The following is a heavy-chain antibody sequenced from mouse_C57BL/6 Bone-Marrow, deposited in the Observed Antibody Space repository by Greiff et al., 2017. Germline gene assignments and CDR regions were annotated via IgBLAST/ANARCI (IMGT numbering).Heavy chain of an antibody. V-gene: IGHV14-4*01. CDR2: IDPENGDT. J-gene: IGHJ1*03. Sequence: EVKLQESGAELVRPGASVKLSCTASGFNIKDDYMHWVKQRPEQGLEWIGWIDPENGDTEYASKFQGKATITADTSSNTAYLQLSSLTAEDTAVYYCTTGSGVWGTGTTVTVSS. CDR3: TTGSGV. CDR1: GFNIKDDY.